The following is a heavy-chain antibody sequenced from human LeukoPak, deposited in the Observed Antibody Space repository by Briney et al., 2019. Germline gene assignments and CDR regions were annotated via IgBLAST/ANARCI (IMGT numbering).Heavy chain of an antibody. J-gene: IGHJ3*02. Sequence: SETLSLTCTVSGGSIGNYSWSWIRQPPGKGLEWIGYIYYSVSTDYNPSLKSRVTISADTSKNHFSLRLTSVTAADTAVYYCARKGYCSGGSCYSDAFDIWGQGTMVTVSS. CDR3: ARKGYCSGGSCYSDAFDI. CDR2: IYYSVST. V-gene: IGHV4-59*01. D-gene: IGHD2-15*01. CDR1: GGSIGNYS.